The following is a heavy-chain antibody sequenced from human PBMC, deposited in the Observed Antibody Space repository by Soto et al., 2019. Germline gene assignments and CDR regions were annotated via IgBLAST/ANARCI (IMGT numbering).Heavy chain of an antibody. J-gene: IGHJ4*02. CDR2: MNPNSGNT. CDR3: ARGYGPYSSGWYTIYY. D-gene: IGHD6-19*01. V-gene: IGHV1-8*01. Sequence: ASVKVSCKASGYTFTSYDINWVGQATGQGLEWMGWMNPNSGNTGYAQKFQGRVTITRNTSISTAYMELSSLRSEDTAVYYCARGYGPYSSGWYTIYYWGQGTLVTVSS. CDR1: GYTFTSYD.